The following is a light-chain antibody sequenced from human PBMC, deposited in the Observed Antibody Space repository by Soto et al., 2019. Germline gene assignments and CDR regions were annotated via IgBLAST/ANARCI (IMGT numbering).Light chain of an antibody. CDR3: CSLAGLNTLL. Sequence: QSALTQPASVSGSPGQSITISCTGTSSDVGSYNLVSWYQQHPGKAPKLMIYEGSKRPSGVSNRFSGSKSGNTASLTISGLQAEDEADYYCCSLAGLNTLLFGGGTKLTVL. CDR2: EGS. CDR1: SSDVGSYNL. J-gene: IGLJ2*01. V-gene: IGLV2-23*01.